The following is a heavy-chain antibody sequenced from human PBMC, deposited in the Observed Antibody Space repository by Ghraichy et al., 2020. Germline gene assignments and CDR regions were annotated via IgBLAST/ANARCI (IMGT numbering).Heavy chain of an antibody. CDR1: GFTFSSYG. V-gene: IGHV3-30*02. CDR3: AKDRSDTAMADYYYYYGLDV. Sequence: GGSLRLSCAASGFTFSSYGMHWVRQAPGKGLEWVAFIRYDGSNKYYADSVKGRFTISRDNSKNTLYLQMNSLRAEDTAVYYCAKDRSDTAMADYYYYYGLDVWGQGTTVTVSS. D-gene: IGHD5-18*01. CDR2: IRYDGSNK. J-gene: IGHJ6*02.